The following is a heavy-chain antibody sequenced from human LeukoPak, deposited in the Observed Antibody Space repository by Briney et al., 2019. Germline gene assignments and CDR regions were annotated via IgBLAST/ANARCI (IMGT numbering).Heavy chain of an antibody. CDR1: GFTFSAFG. J-gene: IGHJ5*02. CDR3: VKGDFYDADEA. V-gene: IGHV3-30*02. D-gene: IGHD2-21*01. Sequence: PGGSLRLSCAATGFTFSAFGMHWVRQAPGKGLEWVAFIRYDGSNQYYEDSLKGRFTISRDNSKNEVYLEMSRLRPEDSALYYCVKGDFYDADEAWGRGTLVTVSS. CDR2: IRYDGSNQ.